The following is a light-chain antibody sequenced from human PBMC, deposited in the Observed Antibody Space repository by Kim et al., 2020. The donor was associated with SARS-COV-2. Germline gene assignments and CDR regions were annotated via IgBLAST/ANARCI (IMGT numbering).Light chain of an antibody. CDR3: SSYTTSNPRV. CDR1: SSDVGGYNY. Sequence: QSALTQPASVSGSPGQSVTISCTGTSSDVGGYNYVSWYQQHPGKAPKLMIYDVSNRPSGVSNRFSGSKSGNTASPTISGLQADDEADYYCSSYTTSNPRVFGRGTQLTVL. J-gene: IGLJ3*02. CDR2: DVS. V-gene: IGLV2-14*03.